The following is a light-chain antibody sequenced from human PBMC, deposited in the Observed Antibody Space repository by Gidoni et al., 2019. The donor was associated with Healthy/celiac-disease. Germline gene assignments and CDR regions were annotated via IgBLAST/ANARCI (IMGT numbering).Light chain of an antibody. CDR2: AAS. J-gene: IGKJ5*01. CDR3: QQSYSTLIT. V-gene: IGKV1-39*01. CDR1: QSISSY. Sequence: DIQLTQSPSSLSASVGDRVTLTCRASQSISSYLNWYQQKPGKAPKLLIYAASSLQSGVPSRFSGSGSGTDFTLTISSLQPDDFATYYCQQSYSTLITFGQGTRLEIK.